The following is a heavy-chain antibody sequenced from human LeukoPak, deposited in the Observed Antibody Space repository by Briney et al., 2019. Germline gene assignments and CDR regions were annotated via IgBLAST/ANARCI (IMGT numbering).Heavy chain of an antibody. D-gene: IGHD1-26*01. J-gene: IGHJ4*02. CDR3: ARAQVGTPTDC. CDR1: GFTLSSYT. V-gene: IGHV3-74*01. CDR2: FTSDGNSM. Sequence: GGSLRLSCAASGFTLSSYTMYWVRQAPGRGLVWVARFTSDGNSMTYADFVKGRFTVSRDIAKNTLYLQMNSLRAEDTAVYYCARAQVGTPTDCWGQGTLVTVSS.